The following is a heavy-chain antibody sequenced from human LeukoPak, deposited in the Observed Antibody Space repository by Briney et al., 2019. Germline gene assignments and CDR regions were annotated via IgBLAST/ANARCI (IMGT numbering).Heavy chain of an antibody. CDR3: ARLAKDRAAAGFDY. D-gene: IGHD6-13*01. J-gene: IGHJ4*02. V-gene: IGHV4-59*01. CDR2: IYYSGST. CDR1: GGSISSYY. Sequence: PSETLSLTCTVSGGSISSYYWSWIRQPPGKGLEWIGYIYYSGSTNYNPSLKSRVTISVDTSKNQFSLKLSSVTAADTAVYYCARLAKDRAAAGFDYWGQGALVTVSS.